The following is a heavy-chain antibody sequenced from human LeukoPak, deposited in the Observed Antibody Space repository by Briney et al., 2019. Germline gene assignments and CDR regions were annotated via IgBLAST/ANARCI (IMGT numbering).Heavy chain of an antibody. V-gene: IGHV3-15*01. CDR1: GFTFSNDE. D-gene: IGHD3-22*01. Sequence: KTGGSLRLSCAASGFTFSNDEMNWVRQSPGKGLEWVGRIKSKTDGGTIDYGAPVKGRFTISRDDSKNTLFLQMNSLKTEDTAMYHCTTGVRDSSGYYNFDYWGQGTLVTVSS. CDR2: IKSKTDGGTI. J-gene: IGHJ4*02. CDR3: TTGVRDSSGYYNFDY.